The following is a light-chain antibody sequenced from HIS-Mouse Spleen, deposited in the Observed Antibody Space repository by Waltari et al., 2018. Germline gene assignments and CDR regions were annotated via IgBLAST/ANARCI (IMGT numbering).Light chain of an antibody. V-gene: IGLV2-11*01. Sequence: QSALTQPRSVSGSPGQSVTISCTGTSSDVGGVNYVSWYQQHPGKAPKLMIYDVSKRPSGVPDRFSGSKSGNTASLTISGLQADDEADYYCCSYAGSYTGVFGTGTKVTVL. CDR1: SSDVGGVNY. J-gene: IGLJ1*01. CDR2: DVS. CDR3: CSYAGSYTGV.